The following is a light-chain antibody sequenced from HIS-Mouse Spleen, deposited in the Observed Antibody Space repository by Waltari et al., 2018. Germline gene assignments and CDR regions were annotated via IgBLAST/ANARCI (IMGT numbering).Light chain of an antibody. CDR1: QDISND. J-gene: IGKJ3*01. Sequence: DIQMTQSPSSLSASVGDRVTITCQASQDISNDLNWYQQKPGKAPKLLIYDASNLETGVPSRFSGSGSGTDFTFTISSLQPEDIATYHCQQYDNLPFTFGPGTKVDIK. CDR3: QQYDNLPFT. CDR2: DAS. V-gene: IGKV1-33*01.